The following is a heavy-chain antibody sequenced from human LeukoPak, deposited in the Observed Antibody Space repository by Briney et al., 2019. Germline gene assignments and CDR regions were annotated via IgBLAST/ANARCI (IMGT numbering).Heavy chain of an antibody. J-gene: IGHJ5*02. V-gene: IGHV4-59*01. CDR2: IYYSGST. CDR1: GGSISSYY. Sequence: PSETLSLTCTVSGGSISSYYWSWIRQPPGKGLEWIGYIYYSGSTNYNPSLKSRVTISVDTSKNQFSLKLSSVTAADTAVYYCARERNYYDSSGHNWFDPWGQGTLVTASS. D-gene: IGHD3-22*01. CDR3: ARERNYYDSSGHNWFDP.